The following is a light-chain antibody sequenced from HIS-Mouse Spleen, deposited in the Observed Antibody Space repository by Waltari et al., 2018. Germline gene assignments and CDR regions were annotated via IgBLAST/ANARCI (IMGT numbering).Light chain of an antibody. CDR3: YSTDSSGNHRV. Sequence: SYELTQPPSVSVSPGQTARITCSGGALPKKYAYWSQQKSGQAPLLDLHEESKRPCGIPERFSGSSSGTMATLTISGAQVEDEADYYCYSTDSSGNHRVFGGGTKLTVL. CDR1: ALPKKY. V-gene: IGLV3-10*01. J-gene: IGLJ2*01. CDR2: EES.